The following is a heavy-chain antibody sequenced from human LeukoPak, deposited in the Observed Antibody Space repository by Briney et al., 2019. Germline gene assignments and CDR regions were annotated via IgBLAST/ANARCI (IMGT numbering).Heavy chain of an antibody. D-gene: IGHD3-22*01. CDR2: IIPIFGTA. CDR3: ARDRAYLYYYDSRGYLDY. CDR1: GGTFSSYA. J-gene: IGHJ4*02. V-gene: IGHV1-69*05. Sequence: ASVKVSCKASGGTFSSYAISWVRQAPGQGLEWMGRIIPIFGTANYAQKFQGRVTITTDESTSTAYMELSSLRSEDTAVYYCARDRAYLYYYDSRGYLDYWGQGTLVTVSS.